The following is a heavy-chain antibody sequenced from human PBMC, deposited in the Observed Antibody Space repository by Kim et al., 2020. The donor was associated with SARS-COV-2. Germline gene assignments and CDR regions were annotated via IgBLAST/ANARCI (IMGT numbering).Heavy chain of an antibody. CDR3: ARERRVNIVVVPAAIRPNWFDP. D-gene: IGHD2-2*01. CDR1: GYTFTSYA. J-gene: IGHJ5*02. Sequence: ASVKVSCKASGYTFTSYAMHWVRQAPGQRLEWMGWINAGNGNTKYSQKFQGRVTTTRDTSAGTAYMELSSLRSEDTAVYYCARERRVNIVVVPAAIRPNWFDPWGQGTLVTVSS. CDR2: INAGNGNT. V-gene: IGHV1-3*01.